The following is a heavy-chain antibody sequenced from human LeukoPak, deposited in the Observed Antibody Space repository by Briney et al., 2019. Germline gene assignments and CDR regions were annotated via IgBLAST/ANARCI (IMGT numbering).Heavy chain of an antibody. D-gene: IGHD6-19*01. CDR2: ISSSSSYT. Sequence: GGSLRLSCAASGFTFSDYYMSWIRQAPGKGLEWVSYISSSSSYTNYADSVKGRFTISRDNAKNSLYLQMNSLRAKDTAVYYCARERAVAGRRVDDYWGQGTLVTVSS. CDR1: GFTFSDYY. V-gene: IGHV3-11*05. J-gene: IGHJ4*02. CDR3: ARERAVAGRRVDDY.